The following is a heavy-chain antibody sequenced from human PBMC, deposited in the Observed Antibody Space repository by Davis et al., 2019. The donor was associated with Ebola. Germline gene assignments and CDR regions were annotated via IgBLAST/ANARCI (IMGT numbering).Heavy chain of an antibody. CDR1: GYTFTSYA. CDR3: ARGPVGGNHKNWFDP. CDR2: INAGNGNT. Sequence: ASVKVPCKASGYTFTSYAMHWVRQAPGQRLEWMGWINAGNGNTKYSQKFQGRVTITRDTSASTAYMELSSLRSEDTAVYYCARGPVGGNHKNWFDPWGQGTLVTVSS. D-gene: IGHD4-23*01. V-gene: IGHV1-3*01. J-gene: IGHJ5*02.